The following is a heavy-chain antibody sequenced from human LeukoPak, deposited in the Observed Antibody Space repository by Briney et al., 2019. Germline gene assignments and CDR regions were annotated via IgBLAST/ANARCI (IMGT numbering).Heavy chain of an antibody. V-gene: IGHV3-23*01. CDR3: ARGTYYYGSDY. D-gene: IGHD3-10*01. CDR2: LSGSGDST. Sequence: GGSLRLSCAASGLRFRSYAMSWVRQAPGKGLEWVSALSGSGDSTYYADSVKGRFTISRDNSKNTLYLQMNSLRAEDTAVYYCARGTYYYGSDYWGQGTLVTVSS. J-gene: IGHJ4*02. CDR1: GLRFRSYA.